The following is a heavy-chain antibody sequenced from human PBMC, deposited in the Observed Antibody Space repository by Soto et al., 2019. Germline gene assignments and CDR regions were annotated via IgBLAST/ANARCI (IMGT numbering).Heavy chain of an antibody. Sequence: ASVKVSCKASGYTFTGYYMHWVRQAPGQGLEWMGWINPNSGGTNYAQKFQGRVTMTRDTSISTAYMELSRLRSDDTAVSYCARTCIAVAGTKGTDDCNYYYGMDVWGPGTPVAVSS. CDR2: INPNSGGT. D-gene: IGHD6-19*01. V-gene: IGHV1-2*02. CDR3: ARTCIAVAGTKGTDDCNYYYGMDV. CDR1: GYTFTGYY. J-gene: IGHJ6*02.